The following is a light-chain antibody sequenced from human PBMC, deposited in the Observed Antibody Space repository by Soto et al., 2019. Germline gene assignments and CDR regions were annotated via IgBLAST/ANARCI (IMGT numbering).Light chain of an antibody. V-gene: IGLV2-14*01. CDR2: EVS. CDR1: SSDVGGYNY. Sequence: QSVLTQPASVSGSPGQSITISCTGTSSDVGGYNYVSWHQQYPGKAPKLMIYEVSNRPSGVYNRFSGSKSGNTASLTISGLQAEDEADYYCSSYTSSNTYVFGTGTQLTVL. CDR3: SSYTSSNTYV. J-gene: IGLJ1*01.